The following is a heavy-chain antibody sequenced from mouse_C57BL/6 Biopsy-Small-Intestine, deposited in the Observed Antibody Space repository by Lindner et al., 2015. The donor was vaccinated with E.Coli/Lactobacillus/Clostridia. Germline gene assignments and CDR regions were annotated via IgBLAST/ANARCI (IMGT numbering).Heavy chain of an antibody. CDR2: IYPGDGDT. CDR3: ARSDYGGSYWYFDV. J-gene: IGHJ1*03. CDR1: GYTFISYG. Sequence: VQLQESGAELTGPGASVKLACKASGYTFISYGISWVKQRTGQGLEWIGEIYPGDGDTNYNGKFKGKATLTADKSSSTAYMQLSSLTSEDSAVYFCARSDYGGSYWYFDVWGTGTTVTVSS. V-gene: IGHV1-81*01. D-gene: IGHD1-1*01.